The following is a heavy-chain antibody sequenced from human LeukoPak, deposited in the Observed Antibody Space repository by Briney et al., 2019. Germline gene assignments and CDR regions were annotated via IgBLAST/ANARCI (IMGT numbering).Heavy chain of an antibody. D-gene: IGHD3-22*01. V-gene: IGHV3-21*01. CDR1: GFTFSSSS. CDR2: ISRGSTYI. CDR3: ARPAGGYYDSSGYPIDY. Sequence: GGSLRLSRAPPGFTFSSSSMNCVRQAPGKRLECVSSISRGSTYIYYADSVKGGFTISRDNAKNSLYLKMNSLRAEDTAVYYCARPAGGYYDSSGYPIDYWGQGTLVTVSS. J-gene: IGHJ4*02.